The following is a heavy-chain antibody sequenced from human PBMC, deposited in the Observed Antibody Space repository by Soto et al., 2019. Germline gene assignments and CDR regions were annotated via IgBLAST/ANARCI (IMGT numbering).Heavy chain of an antibody. J-gene: IGHJ6*02. Sequence: GASVKVSCKASGYTFTDYYLHWVRQAPGQGLEWMGRINPHSGVTNYAQRFQGRVTMTRDTSISTVYMELSRLRSDDTAVHYCARVPLYYFYGMDVWGQGTTVTVSS. CDR2: INPHSGVT. CDR3: ARVPLYYFYGMDV. CDR1: GYTFTDYY. V-gene: IGHV1-2*02.